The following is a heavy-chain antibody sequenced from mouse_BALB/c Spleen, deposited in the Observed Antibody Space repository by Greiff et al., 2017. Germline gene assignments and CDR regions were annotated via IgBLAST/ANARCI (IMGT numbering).Heavy chain of an antibody. Sequence: QVQLKESGPGLVAPSQSLSITCTVSGFSLTSYGVHWVRQPPGKGLEWLGVIWAGGSTNYNSALMSRLSISKDNSKSQVFLKMNSLQTDDTAMYYCARGGSDRYDCAYWGQGTLVTVSA. D-gene: IGHD2-14*01. CDR3: ARGGSDRYDCAY. V-gene: IGHV2-9*02. J-gene: IGHJ3*01. CDR2: IWAGGST. CDR1: GFSLTSYG.